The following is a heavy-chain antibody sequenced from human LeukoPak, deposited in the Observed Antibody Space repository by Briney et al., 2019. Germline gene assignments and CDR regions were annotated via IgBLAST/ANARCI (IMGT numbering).Heavy chain of an antibody. D-gene: IGHD5-24*01. J-gene: IGHJ4*02. Sequence: GGSLRLSCAASGFTFTSHGFHWVRQAPGKGLEWVAVIWYDGSKKYYADSVKGRFTMSRDNSKKTVYLQMNSLRAEDTAVFYCARDRRDVYTFDYWGQGTLVTVSS. CDR1: GFTFTSHG. CDR2: IWYDGSKK. V-gene: IGHV3-33*01. CDR3: ARDRRDVYTFDY.